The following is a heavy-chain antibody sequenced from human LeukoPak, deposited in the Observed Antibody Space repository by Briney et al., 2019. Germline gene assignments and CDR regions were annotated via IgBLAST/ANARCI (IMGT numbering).Heavy chain of an antibody. CDR3: ARRLEWSFYYYYYMDV. Sequence: SETLSLTCTVSGGSISSSNYYWGWIRQPPGKGLEWIGSIYYSGSAYYNPSLKSRVTISVDTSKNQFSLKLSSVTAADTAVYYCARRLEWSFYYYYYMDVWGKGTTVTVSS. D-gene: IGHD3-3*01. CDR1: GGSISSSNYY. CDR2: IYYSGSA. V-gene: IGHV4-39*07. J-gene: IGHJ6*03.